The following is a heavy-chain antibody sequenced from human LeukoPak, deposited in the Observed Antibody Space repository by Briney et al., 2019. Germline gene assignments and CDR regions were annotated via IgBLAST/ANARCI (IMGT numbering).Heavy chain of an antibody. Sequence: ASVKVSCKASGYTFTGYYMHWVRQAPGQGLEWMGWINPNSGGTNYAQKPQGRVTMTRDTSISTAYMELSRLRSDDTAVYYCARPVVDCSGGSCSSHFDYWGQGTLVTVSS. CDR3: ARPVVDCSGGSCSSHFDY. CDR1: GYTFTGYY. V-gene: IGHV1-2*02. J-gene: IGHJ4*02. D-gene: IGHD2-15*01. CDR2: INPNSGGT.